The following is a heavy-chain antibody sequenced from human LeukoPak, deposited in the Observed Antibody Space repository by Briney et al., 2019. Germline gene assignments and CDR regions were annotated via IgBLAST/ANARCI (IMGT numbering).Heavy chain of an antibody. CDR3: AREPGEIVVVTAIPYDAFHI. V-gene: IGHV1-46*01. Sequence: GASVKVSCKASGYTFTSYYMNWVRQAPGQGLEWMGIINPSGGSTSYAQKFQGRVTMTRDMSTSTVYMELSSLRSEDTAVYYCAREPGEIVVVTAIPYDAFHIWGQGTMVTVSS. J-gene: IGHJ3*02. CDR1: GYTFTSYY. D-gene: IGHD2-21*02. CDR2: INPSGGST.